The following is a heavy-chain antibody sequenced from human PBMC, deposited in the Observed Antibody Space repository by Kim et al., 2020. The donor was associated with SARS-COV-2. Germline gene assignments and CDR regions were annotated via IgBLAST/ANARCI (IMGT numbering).Heavy chain of an antibody. J-gene: IGHJ4*02. CDR3: VRELDSSGYYPDY. Sequence: SNPSLKSRVTISEDTSKRQFSLKLTSVTAADTAVYYCVRELDSSGYYPDYWGQGTLVTVSS. D-gene: IGHD3-22*01. V-gene: IGHV4-34*01.